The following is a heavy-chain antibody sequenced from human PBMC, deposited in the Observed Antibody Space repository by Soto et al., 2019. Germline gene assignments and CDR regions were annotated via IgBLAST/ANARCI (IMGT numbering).Heavy chain of an antibody. Sequence: VGSLRLSCAASGFTFRSYWMHWVRQPPRKGLVWVSRINSDGSSTSYADSVKGRFSISRDNAKNTLYLQMNSLRAGDTAVYYCAKAGGWAPVDYWGQGTLVTVSS. D-gene: IGHD1-26*01. CDR3: AKAGGWAPVDY. J-gene: IGHJ4*02. V-gene: IGHV3-74*01. CDR1: GFTFRSYW. CDR2: INSDGSST.